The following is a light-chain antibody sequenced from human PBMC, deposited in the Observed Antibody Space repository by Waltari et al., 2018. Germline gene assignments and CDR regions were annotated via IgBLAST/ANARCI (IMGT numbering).Light chain of an antibody. CDR3: HQYNNWWT. CDR1: QGIRIF. CDR2: AAS. Sequence: DIQMTQSPSSLSASVGDRVTITCRASQGIRIFLGWSQQRPGKAPQRLIYAASRLQSGAPSRFSGSGSGTDFTLTISSLQSEDFAVYYCHQYNNWWTFGQGTKVEIK. J-gene: IGKJ1*01. V-gene: IGKV1-17*01.